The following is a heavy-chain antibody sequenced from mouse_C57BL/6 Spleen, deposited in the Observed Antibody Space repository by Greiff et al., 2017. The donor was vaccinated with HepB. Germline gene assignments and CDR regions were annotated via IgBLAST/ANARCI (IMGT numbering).Heavy chain of an antibody. CDR2: IHPSDSDT. Sequence: VQLQQPGAELVKPGASVKVSCKASGYTFTSYWMHWVKQRPGQGLEWIGRIHPSDSDTNYNQKFKGKATLTVDKSSSTAYMQLSSLTSEDSAVSYVEIAPLHYGSSGYDWDFDVWGTGTTVTVSS. CDR1: GYTFTSYW. D-gene: IGHD1-1*01. CDR3: EIAPLHYGSSGYDWDFDV. J-gene: IGHJ1*03. V-gene: IGHV1-74*01.